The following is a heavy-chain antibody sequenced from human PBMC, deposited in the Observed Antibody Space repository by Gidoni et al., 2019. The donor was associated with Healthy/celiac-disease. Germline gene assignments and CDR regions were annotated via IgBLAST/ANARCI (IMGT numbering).Heavy chain of an antibody. CDR2: ISAYNGNT. CDR3: ARDAPLDLSSSGDGDY. J-gene: IGHJ4*02. Sequence: QVQLVQSGAEVKKPGASVKVSCKASGYTFTSYGISWVRQAPGQGLEWMGWISAYNGNTNYAQKLQGRVTMPTDTSTSTAYMELRSLRSDDPAVYYCARDAPLDLSSSGDGDYWGQGTLVTVSS. CDR1: GYTFTSYG. D-gene: IGHD3-9*01. V-gene: IGHV1-18*01.